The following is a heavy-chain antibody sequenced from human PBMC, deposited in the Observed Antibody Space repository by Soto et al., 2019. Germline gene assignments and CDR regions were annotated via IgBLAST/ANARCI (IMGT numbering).Heavy chain of an antibody. J-gene: IGHJ4*02. CDR3: AKPRRMGVAEAFDN. V-gene: IGHV3-30*18. D-gene: IGHD2-15*01. Sequence: QVQVVGSGGGVVQPGRSLRLSCVASGFTFSAYGMHWVRQAPGKGLEWVAVISYDGSNKYYADSVKGRFTISRDNSKNTVYLQMNSLRTEDTAVYYCAKPRRMGVAEAFDNWGQGTLVTVSS. CDR2: ISYDGSNK. CDR1: GFTFSAYG.